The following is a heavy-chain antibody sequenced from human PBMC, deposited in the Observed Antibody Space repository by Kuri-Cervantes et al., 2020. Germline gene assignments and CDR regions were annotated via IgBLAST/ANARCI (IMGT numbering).Heavy chain of an antibody. J-gene: IGHJ4*02. CDR3: ARVGIGLIRGRYYFDS. CDR1: GGSISPYY. D-gene: IGHD3-10*01. Sequence: SCTVSGGSISPYYWTWIRQPPGKGLEWIGYIFYTGSTNYNASLKSRVTISVDTSKNQFYLKLRPVTAADTAVYYCARVGIGLIRGRYYFDSWGQGTLVTVSS. V-gene: IGHV4-59*13. CDR2: IFYTGST.